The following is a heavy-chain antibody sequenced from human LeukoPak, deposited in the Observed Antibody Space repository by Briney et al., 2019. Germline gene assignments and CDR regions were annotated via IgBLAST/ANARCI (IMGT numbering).Heavy chain of an antibody. D-gene: IGHD3-3*01. Sequence: SQSLSLACTVSGASISSYYCSWIRQPAGEGLEWIGRIYTSGSTNCSPSLKSRVTMSGVTSKTQFSLKLCSVTAGDTAVYYCARAGNYDFCSGYYGYYYYMDVWGKGTTVTVSS. V-gene: IGHV4-4*07. CDR1: GASISSYY. J-gene: IGHJ6*03. CDR2: IYTSGST. CDR3: ARAGNYDFCSGYYGYYYYMDV.